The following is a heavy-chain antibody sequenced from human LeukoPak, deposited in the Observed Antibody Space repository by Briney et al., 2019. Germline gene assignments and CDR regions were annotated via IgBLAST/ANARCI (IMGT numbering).Heavy chain of an antibody. CDR2: IYSDVRRI. CDR3: ATSPVISRD. J-gene: IGHJ4*02. CDR1: GFSFSDYW. D-gene: IGHD2-21*01. Sequence: GGSLRLSCAASGFSFSDYWMHWVRQAPGKGLEWVARIYSDVRRIKYADSVKGRFTISRDNAKNTLYLQMNALRVEDTAVYYCATSPVISRDWGQGTLVTVSS. V-gene: IGHV3-74*03.